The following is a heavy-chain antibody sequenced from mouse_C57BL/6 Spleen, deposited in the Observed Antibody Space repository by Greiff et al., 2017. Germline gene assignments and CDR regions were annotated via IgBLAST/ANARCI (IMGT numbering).Heavy chain of an antibody. V-gene: IGHV1-64*01. CDR1: GYTFTSYW. Sequence: VQLQQPGAALVKPGASVQLSCQASGYTFTSYWMHWVKQRPGQGLEWIGMIHPNSGSTNYNGKFKSKATLTVDKSASTAYMQLNSLTSENTAVYYCAKSANWNHYWCQGTTLTVSS. D-gene: IGHD4-1*01. J-gene: IGHJ2*01. CDR3: AKSANWNHY. CDR2: IHPNSGST.